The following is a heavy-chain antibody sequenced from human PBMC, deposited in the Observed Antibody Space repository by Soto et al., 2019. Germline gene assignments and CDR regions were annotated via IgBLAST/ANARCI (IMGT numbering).Heavy chain of an antibody. D-gene: IGHD3-3*01. J-gene: IGHJ4*02. CDR3: ARERYDFWSGYPDY. CDR1: GGSISSYY. CDR2: IYTSGST. V-gene: IGHV4-4*07. Sequence: SETLSLTCTVSGGSISSYYWSWIRQPAGKGLEWIGRIYTSGSTNYNPSLKSRVTMSVDTSKNQFSLKPSSVTAADTAVYYCARERYDFWSGYPDYWGQGTLVTVSS.